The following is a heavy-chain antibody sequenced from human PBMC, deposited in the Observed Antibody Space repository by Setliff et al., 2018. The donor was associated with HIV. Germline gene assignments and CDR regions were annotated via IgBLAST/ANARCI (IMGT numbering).Heavy chain of an antibody. CDR1: GGSFGVYR. Sequence: SETLSLTCTISGGSFGVYRWSWIRQSAGRGLEWIGRIDSSGTTDYKPSLKGRVAISVDTSRNQFSLRVTSVTAADTAVYFCARDRHSSGLGSYGPWGPGILATVSA. D-gene: IGHD3-10*01. CDR2: IDSSGTT. V-gene: IGHV4-4*07. CDR3: ARDRHSSGLGSYGP. J-gene: IGHJ5*02.